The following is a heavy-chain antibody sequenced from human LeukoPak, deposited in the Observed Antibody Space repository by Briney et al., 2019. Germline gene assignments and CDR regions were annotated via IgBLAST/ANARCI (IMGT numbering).Heavy chain of an antibody. D-gene: IGHD5-18*01. J-gene: IGHJ4*02. CDR1: GFTFSSHH. V-gene: IGHV3-48*04. CDR2: LSSGSTTT. CDR3: VRASRYSYGWRNYFDS. Sequence: GGSLRLSCAGSGFTFSSHHMNWVRQAPGKGLEWVSYLSSGSTTTYYADAVRGRFTISRDNAKNSLFLQMNSLRVEDTAVYYCVRASRYSYGWRNYFDSWGQGTLVSVSS.